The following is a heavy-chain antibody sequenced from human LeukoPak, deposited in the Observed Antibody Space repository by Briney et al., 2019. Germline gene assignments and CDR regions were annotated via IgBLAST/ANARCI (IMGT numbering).Heavy chain of an antibody. V-gene: IGHV4-30-2*01. CDR1: GGSISSGGYS. Sequence: PSHTLSLTCAVSGGSISSGGYSWSWIRQPPGTGLEWLGYIYQSGSTYYNPSLKSRVTISVDRSKNQFSLKLSSVTAADTAVYYCARVKYTSGWHFDYWGQGTLVTVSS. CDR2: IYQSGST. J-gene: IGHJ4*02. D-gene: IGHD6-19*01. CDR3: ARVKYTSGWHFDY.